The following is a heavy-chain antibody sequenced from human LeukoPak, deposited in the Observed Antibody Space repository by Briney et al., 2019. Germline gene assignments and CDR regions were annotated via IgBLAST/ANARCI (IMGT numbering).Heavy chain of an antibody. D-gene: IGHD3-22*01. CDR1: GFAFSSFG. CDR2: IWYDGSNK. Sequence: GGSLRLSCAASGFAFSSFGMHWVRQAPGKGLEWVAVIWYDGSNKYYADSVKGRFSISRDNSKNMLYLQMNSLRAEDTAVYYRAKGITYDSSGPFDYWGQGTLVTVSS. CDR3: AKGITYDSSGPFDY. J-gene: IGHJ4*02. V-gene: IGHV3-33*06.